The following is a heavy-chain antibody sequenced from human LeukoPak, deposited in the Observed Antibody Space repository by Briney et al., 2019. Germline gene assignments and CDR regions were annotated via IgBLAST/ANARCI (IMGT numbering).Heavy chain of an antibody. CDR1: GFTLSTYA. CDR2: ISRDGGST. Sequence: PGGSLRLSCAASGFTLSTYAMSWVRQAPGKGLEWVSAISRDGGSTYYADSVKGRFTISRDTSKNTLYLQMNSLRAEDTAVYYCAAAYFGVDQYYYGMDVWGQGTTVTVSS. V-gene: IGHV3-23*01. J-gene: IGHJ6*02. D-gene: IGHD3-3*01. CDR3: AAAYFGVDQYYYGMDV.